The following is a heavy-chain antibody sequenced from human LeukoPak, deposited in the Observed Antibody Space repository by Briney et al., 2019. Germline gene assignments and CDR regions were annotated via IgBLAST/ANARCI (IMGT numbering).Heavy chain of an antibody. J-gene: IGHJ6*03. Sequence: GASVKVSCKASGYTFTSYAMHWVRQAPGQRLEWMGWINAGNGNTKYSQEFQGRVTITRDTSASTAYMELSSLRSEDMAVYYCARETRRSSNYYYYYMDVWGKGTTVTVSS. CDR2: INAGNGNT. CDR1: GYTFTSYA. CDR3: ARETRRSSNYYYYYMDV. D-gene: IGHD3-10*01. V-gene: IGHV1-3*03.